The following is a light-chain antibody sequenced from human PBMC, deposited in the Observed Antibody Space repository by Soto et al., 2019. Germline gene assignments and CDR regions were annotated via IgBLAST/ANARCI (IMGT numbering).Light chain of an antibody. V-gene: IGLV2-14*01. CDR3: SSYTTSNTPLYV. CDR1: SSDVGTYNY. J-gene: IGLJ1*01. Sequence: QSVLTQPASVSGSPGQSITISCTGTSSDVGTYNYVSWYQQHPGKAPKLMIYEVSNRPSGVSNRFSGSKSGNTASLTISGLQAEDEANYYCSSYTTSNTPLYVFGTGTKLTVL. CDR2: EVS.